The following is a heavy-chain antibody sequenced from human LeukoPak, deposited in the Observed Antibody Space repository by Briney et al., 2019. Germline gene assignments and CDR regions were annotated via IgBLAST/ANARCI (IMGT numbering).Heavy chain of an antibody. V-gene: IGHV3-7*01. CDR3: ARGRVVRGVIYMDV. D-gene: IGHD3-10*01. Sequence: GGSLRLSCEASGFRFRNHWMNWVRQAPGKGLEWVANIKEDGSEKYYVDSVKGRFTISRDNAKNSLFLQMNSLRAEDTAVYYCARGRVVRGVIYMDVWGKGTTVTVSS. J-gene: IGHJ6*03. CDR1: GFRFRNHW. CDR2: IKEDGSEK.